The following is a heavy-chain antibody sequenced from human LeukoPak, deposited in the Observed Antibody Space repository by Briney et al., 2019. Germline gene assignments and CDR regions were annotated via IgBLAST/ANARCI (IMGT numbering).Heavy chain of an antibody. CDR1: GYTFTGYY. CDR3: ARCDLRGYSGYELFDY. V-gene: IGHV1-2*02. CDR2: INPNSGGT. D-gene: IGHD5-12*01. Sequence: ASVKVSCKASGYTFTGYYIQWVRQAPGQGLEWMGWINPNSGGTNYAQKFQGRVTMTRDTSISTAYMELSRLRSDDTAVYYCARCDLRGYSGYELFDYWGQGTLVTVSS. J-gene: IGHJ4*02.